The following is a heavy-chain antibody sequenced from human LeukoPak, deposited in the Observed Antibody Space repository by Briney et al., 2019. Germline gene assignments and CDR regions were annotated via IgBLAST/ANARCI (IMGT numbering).Heavy chain of an antibody. Sequence: SETLSLTCTVSGGSISRSYWSWLRQPAGKGPEWIGRIYGSGTITYNPSLESRVTMSVDTSKNQFSLKLRSVTAADTAVYYCARDSGTTGEVKFDPWGQGILVTVSS. J-gene: IGHJ5*02. CDR1: GGSISRSY. CDR3: ARDSGTTGEVKFDP. V-gene: IGHV4-4*07. CDR2: IYGSGTI. D-gene: IGHD3-10*01.